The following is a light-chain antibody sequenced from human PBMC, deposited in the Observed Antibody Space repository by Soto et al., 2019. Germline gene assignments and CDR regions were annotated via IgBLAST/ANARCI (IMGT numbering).Light chain of an antibody. J-gene: IGKJ1*01. Sequence: EIELTQAPGTLALSPGERATLSCRASQSVSNNYLAWYQQKPGQAPRLLIYGASNRATGIPDRFSGSGSGTDFTLTISRLEPEDFAVYYCQQYGRSGTFGQGTKVDIK. CDR3: QQYGRSGT. CDR2: GAS. CDR1: QSVSNNY. V-gene: IGKV3-20*01.